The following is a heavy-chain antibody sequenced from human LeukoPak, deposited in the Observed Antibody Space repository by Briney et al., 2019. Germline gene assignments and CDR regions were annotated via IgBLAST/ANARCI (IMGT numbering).Heavy chain of an antibody. V-gene: IGHV3-30-3*01. J-gene: IGHJ4*02. CDR2: ISYDGSNK. CDR1: GFTFSSYA. Sequence: GGSLRLSCAASGFTFSSYAMHWVRQAPGKGLEWVAVISYDGSNKYYADSVKGRFTISRDNSKNTLYLQMNSLRAEDTAVYYCARDPGLGYSYGPGYFDYWGQGTLVTVSS. CDR3: ARDPGLGYSYGPGYFDY. D-gene: IGHD5-18*01.